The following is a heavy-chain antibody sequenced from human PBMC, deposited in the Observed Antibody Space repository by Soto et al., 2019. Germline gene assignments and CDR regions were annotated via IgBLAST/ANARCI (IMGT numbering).Heavy chain of an antibody. V-gene: IGHV3-33*01. CDR3: ARDAAGYSTGWSPY. J-gene: IGHJ4*02. CDR1: GFTFSSFG. Sequence: QVQLVESGGGVVQPGRSLRLSCAASGFTFSSFGMHWVRQAPGKGLDGVAVIWYDGINKYYADSVKGRFTISRDTSKNTVYLQMNSLRAEDKAVYYCARDAAGYSTGWSPYWGQGTLVTVSS. D-gene: IGHD6-19*01. CDR2: IWYDGINK.